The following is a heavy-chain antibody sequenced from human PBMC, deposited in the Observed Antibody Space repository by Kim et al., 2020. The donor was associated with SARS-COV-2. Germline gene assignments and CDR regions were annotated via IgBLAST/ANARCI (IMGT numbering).Heavy chain of an antibody. CDR2: IWYDGSNK. J-gene: IGHJ4*02. D-gene: IGHD3-22*01. CDR3: AREIDDSSGIFDY. CDR1: GFTFSSYG. V-gene: IGHV3-33*01. Sequence: GGSLRLSCAASGFTFSSYGMHWVRQAPGKGLEWVAVIWYDGSNKYYADSVKGRFTISRDNSKNTLYLQMNSLRAEDTAVYYCAREIDDSSGIFDYWGQGTLVTVSS.